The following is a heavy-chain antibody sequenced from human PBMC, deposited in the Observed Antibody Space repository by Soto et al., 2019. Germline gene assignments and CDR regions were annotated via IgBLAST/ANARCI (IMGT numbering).Heavy chain of an antibody. Sequence: SETLSLTCAVYGGSFSGYYWSWIRQPPGKGLEWIGEINHSGSTNYNPSLKSRVTISVDTSKNQFSLKLSPVTAADTAVYYCARAINIVATIPFDYWGQGTLVTVSS. CDR1: GGSFSGYY. V-gene: IGHV4-34*01. J-gene: IGHJ4*02. D-gene: IGHD5-12*01. CDR2: INHSGST. CDR3: ARAINIVATIPFDY.